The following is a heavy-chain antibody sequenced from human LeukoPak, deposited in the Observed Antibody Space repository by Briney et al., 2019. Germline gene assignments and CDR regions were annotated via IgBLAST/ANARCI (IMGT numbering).Heavy chain of an antibody. D-gene: IGHD3-9*01. CDR3: AREYILTAYYGDY. CDR2: INPKSGGA. CDR1: GFTLNAYN. Sequence: ASVKVSCKASGFTLNAYNIHWVRQAPGQGLEWMGWINPKSGGANYAQKFQGRVTMTWDTSISTAYMGLSRLRSDDTAVYYCAREYILTAYYGDYWGQGTLVTVSS. V-gene: IGHV1-2*02. J-gene: IGHJ4*02.